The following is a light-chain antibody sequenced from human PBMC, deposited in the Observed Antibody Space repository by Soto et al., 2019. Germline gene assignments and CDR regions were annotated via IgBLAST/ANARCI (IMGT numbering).Light chain of an antibody. CDR1: TIDVGDYND. Sequence: SALTQPRSVCGSPGQSFTSSCTLTTIDVGDYNDVSWYQQHPGKAPKLMIYDVSKRPSGVPDRFSGSKSGNPASLTISGLQAEDEADYYCCSYAGTYTLVFGTGTKVTVL. V-gene: IGLV2-11*01. J-gene: IGLJ1*01. CDR3: CSYAGTYTLV. CDR2: DVS.